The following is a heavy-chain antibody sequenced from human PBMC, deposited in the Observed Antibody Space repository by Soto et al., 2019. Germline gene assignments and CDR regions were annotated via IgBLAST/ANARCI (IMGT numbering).Heavy chain of an antibody. J-gene: IGHJ6*02. V-gene: IGHV4-30-2*01. CDR1: GGSISSGGYS. CDR3: ARDMGSDDFWSGYPHPYGMDV. Sequence: QMQLQESGSGLVKPSQTLSLTCVVSGGSISSGGYSWSWIRQPPGKGLEWIGYISHSGSTYYKPSLKSRVTISIDRSKNQLSLKLSSVTAADTAVYYCARDMGSDDFWSGYPHPYGMDVWGQGTTVTVSS. CDR2: ISHSGST. D-gene: IGHD3-3*01.